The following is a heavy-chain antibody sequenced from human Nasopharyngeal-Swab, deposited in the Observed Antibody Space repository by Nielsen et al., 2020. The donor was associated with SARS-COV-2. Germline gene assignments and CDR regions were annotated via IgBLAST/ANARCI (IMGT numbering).Heavy chain of an antibody. V-gene: IGHV4-34*01. CDR2: INHSGST. J-gene: IGHJ5*02. Sequence: PGKGLEWIGEINHSGSTNYNPSLKSRVTISVDTSKNQFSLKLSSVTAADTAVYYCARGKRSNYFRVSPPNWFDPWGQGTLVTVSS. D-gene: IGHD2/OR15-2a*01. CDR3: ARGKRSNYFRVSPPNWFDP.